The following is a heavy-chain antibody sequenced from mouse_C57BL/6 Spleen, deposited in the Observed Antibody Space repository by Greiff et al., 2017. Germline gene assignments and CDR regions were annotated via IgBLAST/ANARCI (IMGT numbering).Heavy chain of an antibody. D-gene: IGHD2-4*01. Sequence: QVQLQQPGTELVKPGASVKLSCKASGYTFTSYWMHWVKQRPGQGLEWIGNINPSNGGTNYNETFKSKATLTVDKSSSTDYMQLSSEASEDYAVSCCAYDYEGAWFAYWGQGTLVTVSA. CDR1: GYTFTSYW. CDR2: INPSNGGT. V-gene: IGHV1-53*01. J-gene: IGHJ3*01. CDR3: AYDYEGAWFAY.